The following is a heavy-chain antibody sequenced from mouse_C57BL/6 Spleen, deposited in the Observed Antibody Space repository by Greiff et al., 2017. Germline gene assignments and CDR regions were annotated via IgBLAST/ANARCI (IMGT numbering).Heavy chain of an antibody. V-gene: IGHV5-6*02. J-gene: IGHJ3*01. CDR2: ISSGGSYT. CDR1: GFTFSSYG. Sequence: EVKLVESGGDLVKPGGSLKLSCAASGFTFSSYGMSWVRQTPDKRLEWVATISSGGSYTYYPDSVKGRFPISRDNAKNTLYLQMSSLKSEDTAMYYCARRYDYGAWFAYWGQGTLVTVSA. D-gene: IGHD2-4*01. CDR3: ARRYDYGAWFAY.